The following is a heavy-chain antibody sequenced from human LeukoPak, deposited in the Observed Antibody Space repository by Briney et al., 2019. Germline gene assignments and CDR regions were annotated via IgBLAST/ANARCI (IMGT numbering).Heavy chain of an antibody. CDR3: SRVPYPVLRYFDGVYGDY. CDR1: GYTFTSYG. J-gene: IGHJ4*02. V-gene: IGHV1-18*04. D-gene: IGHD3-9*01. CDR2: ISAYNGNT. Sequence: ASVKVSCKASGYTFTSYGISWVRRAPGQGLEWMGWISAYNGNTNYAQKLQGRVTMTTDTSTSTAYMELRSLRSDDTAVYYCSRVPYPVLRYFDGVYGDYWGQGTLVTVSS.